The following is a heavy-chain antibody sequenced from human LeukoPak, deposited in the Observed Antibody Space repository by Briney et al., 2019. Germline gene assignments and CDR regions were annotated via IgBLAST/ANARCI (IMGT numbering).Heavy chain of an antibody. CDR3: ARVGDGYNFLFDY. CDR2: IYHSGST. CDR1: GGSISSSNW. V-gene: IGHV4-4*02. D-gene: IGHD5-24*01. Sequence: SETLSLTCAVSGGSISSSNWWSWVRQPPGKGLEWIGEIYHSGSTNYNPSLKSRVTISVDKSKNQFSLKLSSVTAADTAVYYCARVGDGYNFLFDYWGQGTLVTVSS. J-gene: IGHJ4*02.